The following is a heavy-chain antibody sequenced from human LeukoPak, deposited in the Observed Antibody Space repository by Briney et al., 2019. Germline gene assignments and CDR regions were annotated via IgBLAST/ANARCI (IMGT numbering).Heavy chain of an antibody. CDR1: GGSFSGYY. D-gene: IGHD3-22*01. CDR2: INHSGST. V-gene: IGHV4-34*01. J-gene: IGHJ2*01. Sequence: PSETLSLTCAVYGGSFSGYYWSWIRQPPGQGLEWIGEINHSGSTNYNPSPKSRVTISVDTSKNQFSLKLSSVTAADTAVYYCARFQPRYDSSGYTPTYWYFDLWGRGTLVTVSS. CDR3: ARFQPRYDSSGYTPTYWYFDL.